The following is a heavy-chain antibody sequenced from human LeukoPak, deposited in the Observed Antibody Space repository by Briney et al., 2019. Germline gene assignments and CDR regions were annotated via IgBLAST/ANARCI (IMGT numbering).Heavy chain of an antibody. CDR2: IYFSGSS. CDR1: SGSISSGGYY. D-gene: IGHD5-18*01. V-gene: IGHV4-31*03. Sequence: SQTLSLTCTVSSGSISSGGYYWSWIRQHPGKGLEWIGYIYFSGSSYYNPSLKSRVTISIDTSENQFSLRLSSVTAADTAVYYCARAVASGIYNYAYGPFDYWGQGTLVTVSS. J-gene: IGHJ4*02. CDR3: ARAVASGIYNYAYGPFDY.